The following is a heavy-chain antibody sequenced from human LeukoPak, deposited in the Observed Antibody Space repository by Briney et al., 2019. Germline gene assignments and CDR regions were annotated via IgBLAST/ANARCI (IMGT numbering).Heavy chain of an antibody. D-gene: IGHD5-18*01. CDR2: INPSGGST. CDR3: ARGSPLYPQVDTAMVTGRTGIDY. V-gene: IGHV1-46*01. Sequence: ASVKVSCKASGYTFTSYYMHWVRQAPGQGLEWMGIINPSGGSTSYAQKFQGRVTMTRDTSTSTVYMELSSLRSEDTAVYYCARGSPLYPQVDTAMVTGRTGIDYWGQGTLVTVSS. J-gene: IGHJ4*02. CDR1: GYTFTSYY.